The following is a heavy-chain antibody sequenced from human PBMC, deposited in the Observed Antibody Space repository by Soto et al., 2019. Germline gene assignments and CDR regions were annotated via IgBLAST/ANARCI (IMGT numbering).Heavy chain of an antibody. CDR3: AKGYCSSTSCPGEFDP. D-gene: IGHD2-2*01. CDR2: ISGSGGST. V-gene: IGHV3-23*01. Sequence: GGSLRLSCVASGFTFSSYAMSWVRQAPGKGLEWVSAISGSGGSTYYADSVKGRFTISRDNSKNTLYLQMNSLRAEDTAVYYCAKGYCSSTSCPGEFDPWGQGTLVTVSS. CDR1: GFTFSSYA. J-gene: IGHJ5*02.